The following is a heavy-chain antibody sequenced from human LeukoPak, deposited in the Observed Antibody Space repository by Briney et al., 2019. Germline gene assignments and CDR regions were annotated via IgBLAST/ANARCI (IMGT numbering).Heavy chain of an antibody. V-gene: IGHV1-2*04. CDR2: INPNSGGT. Sequence: ASVKVSCKASGYTFTGYYMHWVRQAPGQGLEWMGWINPNSGGTNYAQKFQGWVTMTRDTSISTAYMELSRLRSDDTAVYYCARGGELRYFDWLLSGAFAIWGQGTMVTVSS. CDR3: ARGGELRYFDWLLSGAFAI. D-gene: IGHD3-9*01. CDR1: GYTFTGYY. J-gene: IGHJ3*02.